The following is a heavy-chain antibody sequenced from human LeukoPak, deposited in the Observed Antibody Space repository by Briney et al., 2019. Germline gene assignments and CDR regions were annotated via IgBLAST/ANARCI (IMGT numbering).Heavy chain of an antibody. J-gene: IGHJ4*02. Sequence: PGGSLRLSCAASGFTFSSYWMSWVRQAPGKGLEWVANIKQDGSEKYYVDFVKGRFTISRDNAKNSLYLQMNSLRAEDTAVYYCVSSGWSFDYWGQGTLVTVSS. V-gene: IGHV3-7*01. CDR1: GFTFSSYW. CDR3: VSSGWSFDY. CDR2: IKQDGSEK. D-gene: IGHD6-19*01.